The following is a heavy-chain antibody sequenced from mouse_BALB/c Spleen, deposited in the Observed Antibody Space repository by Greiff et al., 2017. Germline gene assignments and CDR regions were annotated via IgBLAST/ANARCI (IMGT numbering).Heavy chain of an antibody. J-gene: IGHJ2*01. CDR1: GFTFSSYA. CDR3: ARQNFDY. Sequence: EVKLVESGGGLVKPGGSLKLSCAASGFTFSSYAMSWVRQTPEKRLEWVATISSGGSYTYYPDSVKGRFTISRDNAKNTLYLQMSSLRSEDTAMYYCARQNFDYWGQGTTLTVSS. CDR2: ISSGGSYT. V-gene: IGHV5-9-3*01.